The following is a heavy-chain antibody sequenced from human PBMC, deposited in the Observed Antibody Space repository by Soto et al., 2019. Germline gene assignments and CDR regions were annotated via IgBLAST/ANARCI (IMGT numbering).Heavy chain of an antibody. D-gene: IGHD3-10*01. Sequence: ELQLVESGGGLLQPGGSLRLSCVASGFSFSSYEMNWVRQAPGKGLEWVSFISSSGTTIYYADPVKGRFTISRDNAKNSLYLQMNSLRAEDAAVYYCVYGYYFDYWGQGTLVTVSS. V-gene: IGHV3-48*03. J-gene: IGHJ4*02. CDR2: ISSSGTTI. CDR1: GFSFSSYE. CDR3: VYGYYFDY.